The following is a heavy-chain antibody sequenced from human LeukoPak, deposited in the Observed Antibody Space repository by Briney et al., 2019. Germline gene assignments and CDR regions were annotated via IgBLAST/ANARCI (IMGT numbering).Heavy chain of an antibody. CDR1: GYVFSNYW. D-gene: IGHD4-17*01. Sequence: GGSLRLSCAASGYVFSNYWMTWVRQAPGKGLEWVASINDGGSGKYYVDSVKGRFTIPRDNAQTSLYLEMHSLRAEDTAVYYCARAVTSTEGYWGQGTLVTVSS. CDR2: INDGGSGK. CDR3: ARAVTSTEGY. J-gene: IGHJ4*02. V-gene: IGHV3-7*03.